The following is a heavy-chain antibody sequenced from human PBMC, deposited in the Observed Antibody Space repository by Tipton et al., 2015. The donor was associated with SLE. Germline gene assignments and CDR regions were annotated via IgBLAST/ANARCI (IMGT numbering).Heavy chain of an antibody. D-gene: IGHD5-12*01. J-gene: IGHJ4*02. CDR3: ARRTSGYAPDY. V-gene: IGHV4-4*07. CDR1: GDSINSHY. Sequence: TLSLTCTVSGDSINSHYWSWIRQPAGKGLQWIGRIYPSGSINYNPSLKSRVTTSVDTSKNQFSLRLTSVTAADTAVYYCARRTSGYAPDYWGQGTLVTVSS. CDR2: IYPSGSI.